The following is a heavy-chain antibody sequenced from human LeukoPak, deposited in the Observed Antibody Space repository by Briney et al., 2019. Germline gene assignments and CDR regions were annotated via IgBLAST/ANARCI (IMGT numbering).Heavy chain of an antibody. CDR3: ARGGSAYYDFWSGYYPGFFDY. CDR2: INPNSGGT. CDR1: GYTFTGYY. V-gene: IGHV1-2*02. D-gene: IGHD3-3*01. Sequence: ASVKVSCKASGYTFTGYYMHWVRQAPGQGLEWMGWINPNSGGTNYAQKFQGRVTMTRDTSISTAYMELSRLRSGDTAVYYCARGGSAYYDFWSGYYPGFFDYWGQGTLVTVSS. J-gene: IGHJ4*02.